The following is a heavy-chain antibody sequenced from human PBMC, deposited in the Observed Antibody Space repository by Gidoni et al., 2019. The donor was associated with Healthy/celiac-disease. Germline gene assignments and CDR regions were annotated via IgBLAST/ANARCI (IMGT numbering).Heavy chain of an antibody. CDR1: GFTFSSYG. CDR3: ARWNYYDSSGYFDY. J-gene: IGHJ4*02. CDR2: IWDDGSNK. D-gene: IGHD3-22*01. Sequence: QVQLVESGGGVVQPGRSLRLSCAASGFTFSSYGMHWVRQAPGKGLEWVAVIWDDGSNKYYADSVKGRFTISRDNSKNTLYLQMNSLRAEDTAVYYCARWNYYDSSGYFDYWGQGTLVTVSS. V-gene: IGHV3-33*01.